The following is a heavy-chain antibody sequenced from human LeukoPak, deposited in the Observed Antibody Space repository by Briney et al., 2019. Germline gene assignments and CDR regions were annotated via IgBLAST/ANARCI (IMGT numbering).Heavy chain of an antibody. Sequence: SETLSLTCTVSGGSISSYYWSWIRQPPGKGLEWIGYIYYSGSTNYNSSLRSRVTISVDTSKNQFSLKLSSVTAADTAVYYCARVAVDTFDYWGQGTLVTVSS. V-gene: IGHV4-59*01. CDR3: ARVAVDTFDY. J-gene: IGHJ4*02. CDR1: GGSISSYY. D-gene: IGHD6-19*01. CDR2: IYYSGST.